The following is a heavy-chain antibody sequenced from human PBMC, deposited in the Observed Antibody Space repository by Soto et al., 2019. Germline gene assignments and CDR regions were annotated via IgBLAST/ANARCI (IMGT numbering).Heavy chain of an antibody. Sequence: GGSLRLSCAASGFTFSSYWMHWVRQAPGKGLVWVSRINSDGSSTSYADSVKGRFTISRDNAKNTLYLQMNSLRVEDTAVYYCVQAGYYYDSSGYYYWAFDIWGQGTMVTVSS. CDR2: INSDGSST. D-gene: IGHD3-22*01. CDR3: VQAGYYYDSSGYYYWAFDI. V-gene: IGHV3-74*01. J-gene: IGHJ3*02. CDR1: GFTFSSYW.